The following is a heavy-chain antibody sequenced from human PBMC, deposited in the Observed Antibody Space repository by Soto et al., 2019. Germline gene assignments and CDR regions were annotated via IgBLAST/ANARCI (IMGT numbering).Heavy chain of an antibody. CDR1: GGTFSTYT. V-gene: IGHV1-69*08. CDR3: AGDPDSHYNDSHASSYP. D-gene: IGHD3-22*01. CDR2: IIPIIGII. Sequence: QVQLVQSGAEVKKPGSSVKVSCKASGGTFSTYTITWVRQAPGQGLEWMGRIIPIIGIINYAQKFQGRVTITAEKFKGTAYMELTRLRSDDTAVYYCAGDPDSHYNDSHASSYPWGQGTLVTVSS. J-gene: IGHJ5*02.